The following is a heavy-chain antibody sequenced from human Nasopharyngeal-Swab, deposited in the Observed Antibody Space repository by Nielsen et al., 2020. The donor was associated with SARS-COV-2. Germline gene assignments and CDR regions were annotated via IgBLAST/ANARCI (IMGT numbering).Heavy chain of an antibody. J-gene: IGHJ4*02. CDR3: ARQLAVAGTSFDY. D-gene: IGHD6-19*01. V-gene: IGHV1-3*01. Sequence: WVRQAPGQRLEWMGWINAGNGNTKYSQKFQGRVTITRDTSASTAYMELSSLKASDTAMYYCARQLAVAGTSFDYWGQGTLVTVSS. CDR2: INAGNGNT.